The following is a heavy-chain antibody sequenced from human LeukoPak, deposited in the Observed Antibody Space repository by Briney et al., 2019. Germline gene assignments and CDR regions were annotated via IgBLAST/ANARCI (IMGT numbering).Heavy chain of an antibody. V-gene: IGHV1-69*04. Sequence: SVKVSCKASGGTFSSYAISWVRQAPGQGLEWMGRIIPILGIANYAQKFQGRVTITADKSTSTAYMELSSLRSEDTAVYYCARDWVGATRGWFDPWGQGTLVTVSS. CDR3: ARDWVGATRGWFDP. CDR2: IIPILGIA. J-gene: IGHJ5*02. CDR1: GGTFSSYA. D-gene: IGHD1-26*01.